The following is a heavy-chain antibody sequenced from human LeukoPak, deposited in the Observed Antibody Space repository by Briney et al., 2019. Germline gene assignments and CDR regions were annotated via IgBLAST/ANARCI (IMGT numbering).Heavy chain of an antibody. J-gene: IGHJ6*02. CDR1: GGSISSYY. V-gene: IGHV4-59*01. Sequence: PSETPSLTCTVSGGSISSYYWSWIRQPPGKGLEWIGYIYYSGSTNYNPSLKSRVTISVDTSKNQFSLKLSSVTAADTAVYYCARDITMVRGVYYYYYGMDVWGQGTTVTVSS. D-gene: IGHD3-10*01. CDR2: IYYSGST. CDR3: ARDITMVRGVYYYYYGMDV.